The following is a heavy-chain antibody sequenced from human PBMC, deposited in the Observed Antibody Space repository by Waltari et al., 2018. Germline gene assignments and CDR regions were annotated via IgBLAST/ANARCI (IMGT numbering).Heavy chain of an antibody. V-gene: IGHV3-30*02. Sequence: QVQLVESGGGMVQPGGSLRLSCAASGFTFSSYGMHWVRQAPGKGLEWVAFIRYDGSNKYYADSVKGRFTISRDNSKNTLYLQMNSLRAEDTAVYYCAKDGPSVQGFDYWGQGTLVTVSS. CDR1: GFTFSSYG. J-gene: IGHJ4*02. CDR3: AKDGPSVQGFDY. CDR2: IRYDGSNK.